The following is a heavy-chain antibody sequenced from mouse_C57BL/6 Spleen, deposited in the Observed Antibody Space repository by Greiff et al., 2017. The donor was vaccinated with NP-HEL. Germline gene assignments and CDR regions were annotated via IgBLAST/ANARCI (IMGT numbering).Heavy chain of an antibody. D-gene: IGHD2-3*01. Sequence: EVKVVESEGGLVQPGSSMKLSCTASGFTFSDYYMAWVRQVPEKGLEWVANINYDGSSTYYLDSLKSRFIISRDNAKNILYLQMSSLKSEDTATYYCARDRWIYDGYYVPYWGQGTLVTVSA. V-gene: IGHV5-16*01. CDR3: ARDRWIYDGYYVPY. CDR1: GFTFSDYY. CDR2: INYDGSST. J-gene: IGHJ3*01.